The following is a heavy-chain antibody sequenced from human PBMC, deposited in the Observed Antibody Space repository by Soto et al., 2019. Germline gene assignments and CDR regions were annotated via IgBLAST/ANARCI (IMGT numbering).Heavy chain of an antibody. CDR2: IYYRGAT. Sequence: QLQLRESGPGLVQPSETLSLTCLVSGGSISSSTYYWGWIRQPPGNGLEWIGSIYYRGATYYNTSLRSRINTSMDRSKNRFSLKLNSVTAADTAMYYCAPVGVGTTTVDYWGQGTRVTVSS. D-gene: IGHD4-17*01. J-gene: IGHJ4*02. CDR1: GGSISSSTYY. CDR3: APVGVGTTTVDY. V-gene: IGHV4-39*02.